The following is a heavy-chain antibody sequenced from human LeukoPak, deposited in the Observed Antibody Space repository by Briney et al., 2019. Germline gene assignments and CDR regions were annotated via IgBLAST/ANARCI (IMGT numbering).Heavy chain of an antibody. CDR2: IHSNGGT. CDR1: GGSITGFY. Sequence: PSEPLSLTCSVSGGSITGFYWSWIRQPPGQGLEWIGYIHSNGGTNYNPSLKSRLTMSVDTSKNQFSLNLNSVTAADTAVYCCARHVSGIFGSRGDFDSWGQGTLVTVSS. CDR3: ARHVSGIFGSRGDFDS. V-gene: IGHV4-59*08. D-gene: IGHD3-10*01. J-gene: IGHJ4*02.